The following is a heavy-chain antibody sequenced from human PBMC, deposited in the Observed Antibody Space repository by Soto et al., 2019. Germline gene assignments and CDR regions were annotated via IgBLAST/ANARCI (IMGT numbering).Heavy chain of an antibody. CDR1: GGTFSSYA. CDR2: IIPMFGTA. Sequence: QVQLVQSGAEVKKPGSSVKVSCKASGGTFSSYAISWVRQAPGQGLQYMGGIIPMFGTANYAQKFQGTVTITADGSTGTVYMELRSLRSEDTAIYYFARGFADKHGDYVFDPWGQGTLVIVSS. J-gene: IGHJ5*02. D-gene: IGHD4-17*01. V-gene: IGHV1-69*01. CDR3: ARGFADKHGDYVFDP.